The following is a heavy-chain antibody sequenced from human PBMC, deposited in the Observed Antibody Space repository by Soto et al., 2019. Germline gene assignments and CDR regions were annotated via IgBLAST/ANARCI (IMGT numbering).Heavy chain of an antibody. V-gene: IGHV3-30-3*01. CDR3: ARDNLLYYFDY. Sequence: QVQLVESGGGVVQPGRSLRLSCAASGFTFSSYAMHWVRQAPGKGLEWVAVISYDGSNKYYADSVKGRFTISRDNSEHTLYLQMNSLRAEDTAVYYCARDNLLYYFDYWGQGTLVTVSS. J-gene: IGHJ4*02. CDR1: GFTFSSYA. CDR2: ISYDGSNK. D-gene: IGHD2-8*02.